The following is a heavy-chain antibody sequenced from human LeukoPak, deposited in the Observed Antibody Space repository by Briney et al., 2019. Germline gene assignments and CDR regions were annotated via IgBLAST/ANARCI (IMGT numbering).Heavy chain of an antibody. Sequence: PSETLSLTCTVSGYSINSGYFWGWIRPPPGKGLEWIGSISHSGSTNYNPSLKSRVTISVDTSKNQFSLKLSSVTAADTAVYYCARVGNPLVTVFAWFDPWGQGTLVTVSS. CDR1: GYSINSGYF. J-gene: IGHJ5*02. D-gene: IGHD3-3*01. CDR3: ARVGNPLVTVFAWFDP. V-gene: IGHV4-38-2*02. CDR2: ISHSGST.